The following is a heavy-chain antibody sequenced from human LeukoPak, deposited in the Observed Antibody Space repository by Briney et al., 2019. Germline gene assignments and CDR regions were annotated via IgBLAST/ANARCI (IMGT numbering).Heavy chain of an antibody. V-gene: IGHV4-59*01. D-gene: IGHD2-2*01. Sequence: SETLSLTCTVSGGSISSYYWSWIRQPPGKGLEWIGYIYYSGSTNYNPSLKSRVTISVDTSKNQFSLKLSSVTAADTAVYYCAIFMYYARGAFDIWGQGTMVTVSS. CDR1: GGSISSYY. CDR3: AIFMYYARGAFDI. J-gene: IGHJ3*02. CDR2: IYYSGST.